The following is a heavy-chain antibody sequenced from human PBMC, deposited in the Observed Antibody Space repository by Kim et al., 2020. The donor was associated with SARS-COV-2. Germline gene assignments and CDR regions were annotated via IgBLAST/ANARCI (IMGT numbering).Heavy chain of an antibody. J-gene: IGHJ4*02. V-gene: IGHV3-74*01. CDR3: ARDRGPYYYDSSGYYF. Sequence: SVKGRFTISRDNAKNTLYLQMNSLRAEDTAVYYCARDRGPYYYDSSGYYFWGQGTLVTVSS. D-gene: IGHD3-22*01.